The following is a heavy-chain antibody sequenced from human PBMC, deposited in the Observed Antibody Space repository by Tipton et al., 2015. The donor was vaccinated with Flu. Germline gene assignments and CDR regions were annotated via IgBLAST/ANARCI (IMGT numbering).Heavy chain of an antibody. J-gene: IGHJ4*02. Sequence: TLSLTCTVSGGSISSYYWSWIRQPPGKGLEWIGYIYYSGSTNYNPSLKSRVTISVDTSKNQFSLKLSSVTAADTAVYYCARLTYYYGSGTSDYWGQGTLVTVSS. CDR1: GGSISSYY. CDR2: IYYSGST. CDR3: ARLTYYYGSGTSDY. D-gene: IGHD3-10*01. V-gene: IGHV4-59*07.